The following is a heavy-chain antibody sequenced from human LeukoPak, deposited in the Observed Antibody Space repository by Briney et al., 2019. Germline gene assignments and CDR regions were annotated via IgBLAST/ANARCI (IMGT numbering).Heavy chain of an antibody. V-gene: IGHV3-23*01. CDR3: AKEGDDDYFDY. CDR1: GFTFNNYA. D-gene: IGHD1-26*01. CDR2: ISGSGGST. J-gene: IGHJ4*02. Sequence: GGSLRLSCEASGFTFNNYAMSWVRQAAGKGLEWVSAISGSGGSTYYTDSVKGRVTISRDNSKNTLYLQMNSLRPEDTAVYYCAKEGDDDYFDYWGQGTLVTVSS.